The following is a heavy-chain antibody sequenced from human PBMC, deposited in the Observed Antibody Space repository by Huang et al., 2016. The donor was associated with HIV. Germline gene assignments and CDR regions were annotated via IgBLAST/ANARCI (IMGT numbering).Heavy chain of an antibody. CDR2: IYPGDSDT. J-gene: IGHJ3*02. CDR1: GYTFNGYW. D-gene: IGHD2-2*01. V-gene: IGHV5-51*01. Sequence: EVQLVQSGAVVKKPGESLKISCKGSGYTFNGYWIGWVRQMPGKGLEWRGIIYPGDSDTTYSPSFQGQVTISADKSISTAYLQWSGLKASDTAMYYCARQGVGDFVVEPTVLGAFDIWGQGTMVTVSS. CDR3: ARQGVGDFVVEPTVLGAFDI.